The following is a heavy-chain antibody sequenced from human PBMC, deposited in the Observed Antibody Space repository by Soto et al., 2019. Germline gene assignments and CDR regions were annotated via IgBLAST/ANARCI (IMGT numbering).Heavy chain of an antibody. J-gene: IGHJ6*03. Sequence: EVQLVESGGGLVQPGRSLRLSCAASGFTFDDYAMHWVRQAPGKGLEWFSGISWNSGSIGYADSVKGRFTISRDNAKNSLYLQMNSLRAEDTALYYCAKGGDYAVYYYYYMDVWGKGTTVTVSS. CDR3: AKGGDYAVYYYYYMDV. CDR1: GFTFDDYA. CDR2: ISWNSGSI. D-gene: IGHD4-17*01. V-gene: IGHV3-9*01.